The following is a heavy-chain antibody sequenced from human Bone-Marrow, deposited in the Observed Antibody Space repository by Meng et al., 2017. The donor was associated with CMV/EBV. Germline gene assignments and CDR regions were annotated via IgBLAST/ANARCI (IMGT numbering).Heavy chain of an antibody. D-gene: IGHD6-6*01. V-gene: IGHV3-48*04. CDR1: GFTFSSYS. J-gene: IGHJ4*02. Sequence: GESLKISCAASGFTFSSYSMNWVRQAAGKGLEWVSYISSSSSTIYYADSVKGRFTISRDNAKNSMYLQMNSLRVEDTAVYYCARDISSIADRPGDYWGQGTLVTVSS. CDR2: ISSSSSTI. CDR3: ARDISSIADRPGDY.